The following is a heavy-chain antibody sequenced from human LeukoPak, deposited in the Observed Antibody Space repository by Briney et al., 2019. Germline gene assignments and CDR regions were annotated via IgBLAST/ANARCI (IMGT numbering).Heavy chain of an antibody. CDR1: GFTFSDYY. Sequence: PGGSLRPSCAASGFTFSDYYMSWIRQAPGKGLEWVSYISSSGSTIYYADSVKGRFTISRDNAKNSLYLQMNSLRAEDTAVYYCASSSGWRPHDAFDIWGQGTMVIVSS. CDR2: ISSSGSTI. V-gene: IGHV3-11*01. CDR3: ASSSGWRPHDAFDI. D-gene: IGHD6-19*01. J-gene: IGHJ3*02.